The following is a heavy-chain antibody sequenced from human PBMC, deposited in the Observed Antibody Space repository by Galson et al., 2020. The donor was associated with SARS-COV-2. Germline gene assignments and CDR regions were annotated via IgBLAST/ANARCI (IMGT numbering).Heavy chain of an antibody. CDR1: GGSITRSNYY. CDR2: IYYTGNT. D-gene: IGHD3-22*01. CDR3: ASVPYDSSGTHYFES. V-gene: IGHV4-39*07. Sequence: SETLSLTCTVSGGSITRSNYYCGWIRQSPGKGLECIGDIYYTGNTHYNPSLKSRVTISIDTSKNQFSLNLSSVTAADTAMYYCASVPYDSSGTHYFESWGQGTLVTVSS. J-gene: IGHJ4*02.